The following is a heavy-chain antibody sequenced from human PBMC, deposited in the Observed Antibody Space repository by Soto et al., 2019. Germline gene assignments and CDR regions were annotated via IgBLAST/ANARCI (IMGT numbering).Heavy chain of an antibody. D-gene: IGHD2-2*01. V-gene: IGHV1-46*03. CDR3: ARAPGYCSSTSCPTKKYYFDY. J-gene: IGHJ4*02. Sequence: QVQLVQSGAEVKKPGASVKVSCKASGYTFTSYYMHWVRQAPGQGLEWMGIINPSGGSTSYAQKFQCRVTMTRDTSTSTVYMELSSLRSEDTAVYYCARAPGYCSSTSCPTKKYYFDYWGQGTLVTVSS. CDR2: INPSGGST. CDR1: GYTFTSYY.